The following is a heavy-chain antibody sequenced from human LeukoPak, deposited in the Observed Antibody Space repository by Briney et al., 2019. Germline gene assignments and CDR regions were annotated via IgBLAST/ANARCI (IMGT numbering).Heavy chain of an antibody. CDR2: ISGSGGST. CDR3: AKSLPGYSSSWYEYFQH. D-gene: IGHD6-13*01. J-gene: IGHJ1*01. Sequence: GGSLRLSCAASGFTFSSYAMSWVRQAPGKGLEWVSAISGSGGSTYYADSVKGRFTIPRDNSKNTLYLQMNSLRAEDTAVYYCAKSLPGYSSSWYEYFQHWGQGTLVTVSS. CDR1: GFTFSSYA. V-gene: IGHV3-23*01.